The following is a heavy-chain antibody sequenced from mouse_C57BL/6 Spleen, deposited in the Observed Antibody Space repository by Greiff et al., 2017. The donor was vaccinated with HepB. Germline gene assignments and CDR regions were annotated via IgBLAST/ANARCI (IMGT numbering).Heavy chain of an antibody. CDR3: ARDLRYGSSYEGYFDV. CDR1: GYTFTSYW. J-gene: IGHJ1*03. Sequence: QVQLQQPGAELVRPGSSVKLSCKASGYTFTSYWMDWVKQRPGKGLEWIGNIYPSDSETDYYQKFKDQATLTVDKSSTTAYMQLSSLTSEDSAAYYCARDLRYGSSYEGYFDVWGTGTTVTVSS. V-gene: IGHV1-61*01. D-gene: IGHD1-1*01. CDR2: IYPSDSET.